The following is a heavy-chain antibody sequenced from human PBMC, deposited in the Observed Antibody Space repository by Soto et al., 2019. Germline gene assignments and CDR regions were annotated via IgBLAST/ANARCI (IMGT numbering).Heavy chain of an antibody. CDR3: ARDRDDSSWSTAENFQH. CDR2: INTYNGNT. CDR1: GYTFPDYG. D-gene: IGHD3-22*01. J-gene: IGHJ1*01. V-gene: IGHV1-18*01. Sequence: ASVKVSCKASGYTFPDYGIHWVRQAPGQGLEWMGWINTYNGNTYYTQNLQGRVTMTRDTSTSTAYMDLRSLRFDDTALYYRARDRDDSSWSTAENFQHWGQGTLVTVSS.